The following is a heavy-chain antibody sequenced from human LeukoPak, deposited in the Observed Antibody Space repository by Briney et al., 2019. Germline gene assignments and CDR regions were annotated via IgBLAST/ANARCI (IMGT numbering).Heavy chain of an antibody. Sequence: SETLSLTCTVSGGSISSYYWSWIRQPPGKGLEWIGYIYYSGSTNYNPSLKSRVTISVDTSKNQFSLRLSSVTAADTAVYYCARAEYCSSTSCYVDWFDPWGQGTQVTVSS. V-gene: IGHV4-59*01. CDR1: GGSISSYY. CDR2: IYYSGST. J-gene: IGHJ5*02. D-gene: IGHD2-2*01. CDR3: ARAEYCSSTSCYVDWFDP.